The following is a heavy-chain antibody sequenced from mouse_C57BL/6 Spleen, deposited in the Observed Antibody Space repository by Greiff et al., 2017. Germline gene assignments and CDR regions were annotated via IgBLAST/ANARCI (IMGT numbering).Heavy chain of an antibody. V-gene: IGHV1-26*01. CDR3: AGWGFAY. Sequence: EVQLQQSGPELVKPGASVKISCKASGYTFTDYYMNWVKQSHGKSLEWIGDINPNNGGTSYNQKFKGKATLTVDKSSSTAYMELRSLTSEDSAVYYCAGWGFAYWGRGTLVTVSA. D-gene: IGHD3-3*01. CDR2: INPNNGGT. CDR1: GYTFTDYY. J-gene: IGHJ3*01.